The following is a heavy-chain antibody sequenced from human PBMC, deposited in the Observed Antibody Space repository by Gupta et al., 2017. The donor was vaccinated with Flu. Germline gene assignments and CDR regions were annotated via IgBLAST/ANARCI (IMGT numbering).Heavy chain of an antibody. CDR3: ARLTKYYDSSGYFLPGTAFDI. V-gene: IGHV4-59*01. CDR1: GGSISNNF. Sequence: QVQLQESGPGLVKPSETLSLTCTVSGGSISNNFWSWIRQPPGKGLEWIGFIYYSGSTTYNPSLKSRVTISVDTSKNQFSLKLRSVTAADTAVYYCARLTKYYDSSGYFLPGTAFDIWGQGTMVTVSS. D-gene: IGHD3-22*01. J-gene: IGHJ3*02. CDR2: IYYSGST.